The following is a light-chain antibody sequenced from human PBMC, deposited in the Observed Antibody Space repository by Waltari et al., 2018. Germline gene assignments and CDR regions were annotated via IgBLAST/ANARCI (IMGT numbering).Light chain of an antibody. CDR1: RNDIGSYNY. CDR2: DVS. J-gene: IGLJ3*02. V-gene: IGLV2-11*01. Sequence: QSALTQPRSVSGSPGQSVTISCPGTRNDIGSYNYVSWYQHQPGKAPKFLIFDVSKRPSGIPDRFSGSKSGKTASLTISGLQADDEADYYCCSYAGSYTWVFGGGTKLTVL. CDR3: CSYAGSYTWV.